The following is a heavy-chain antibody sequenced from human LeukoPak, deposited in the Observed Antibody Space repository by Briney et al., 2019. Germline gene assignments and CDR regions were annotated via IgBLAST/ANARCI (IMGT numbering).Heavy chain of an antibody. CDR2: ISWNGGST. CDR3: AGGGWELPNDYYYMDV. J-gene: IGHJ6*03. CDR1: GFTFDDYT. Sequence: AGGSLRLSCAASGFTFDDYTMHWVRQAPGKGLEWVSLISWNGGSTYYADSVKGRFTISRDNSINSLYLQMNSLRTEDTALYYCAGGGWELPNDYYYMDVWGKGTTVTSSS. V-gene: IGHV3-43*01. D-gene: IGHD1-26*01.